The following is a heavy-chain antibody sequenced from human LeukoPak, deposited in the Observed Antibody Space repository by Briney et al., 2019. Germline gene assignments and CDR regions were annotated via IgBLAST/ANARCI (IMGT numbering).Heavy chain of an antibody. V-gene: IGHV3-15*04. Sequence: PGGSLRLSCAASGFTFSDAWMSWVRQTPGKGLEWVGRIESKTDGGTTDYGAPVKGRFTISRDDSTNTLYLQMNSLKSGDTAVYYCTTYGSGRKFDYWGQGILVTVSS. CDR3: TTYGSGRKFDY. CDR2: IESKTDGGTT. J-gene: IGHJ4*02. CDR1: GFTFSDAW. D-gene: IGHD3-10*01.